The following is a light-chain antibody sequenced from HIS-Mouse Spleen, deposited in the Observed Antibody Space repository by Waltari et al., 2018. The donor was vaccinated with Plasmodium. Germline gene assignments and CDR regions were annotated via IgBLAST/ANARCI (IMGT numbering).Light chain of an antibody. CDR2: AAS. CDR3: QKYNSAPWT. V-gene: IGKV1-27*01. CDR1: QGISKY. Sequence: DIQMTQSPSSLSASVGARVTITVRASQGISKYLAWYQQKPGKVPKLLIYAASTLQSGVPSRFSGSGSGTDFTLTISSLQPEDVATYYCQKYNSAPWTFGQGTKVEIK. J-gene: IGKJ1*01.